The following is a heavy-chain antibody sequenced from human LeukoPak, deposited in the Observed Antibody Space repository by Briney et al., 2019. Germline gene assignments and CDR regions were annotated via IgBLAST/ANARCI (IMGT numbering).Heavy chain of an antibody. CDR1: GYTFTSNY. D-gene: IGHD3-9*01. CDR3: AREKGILTGYPMDV. Sequence: ASVKVSCKAFGYTFTSNYMHWVRQAPGQGPEWRGVMSPSGGWTTNAQKFKGRGTMTRDTANSKAKMELSRRRSDDTAVYYCAREKGILTGYPMDVWGKGTTVTVSS. CDR2: MSPSGGWT. J-gene: IGHJ6*03. V-gene: IGHV1-2*02.